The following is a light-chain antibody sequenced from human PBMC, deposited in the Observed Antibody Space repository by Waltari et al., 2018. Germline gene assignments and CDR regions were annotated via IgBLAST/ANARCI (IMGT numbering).Light chain of an antibody. J-gene: IGLJ1*01. CDR2: EGS. CDR3: CSYAGSSTFYV. Sequence: QSALTQPASVSGSPGQSITLSCTGTSMDVGRYNLVSWYQQHPGKAPKLMIYEGSKRPSGVSNRFSGSKSGNTASLTISGLQAEDEADYYCCSYAGSSTFYVFGTGTKVTVL. CDR1: SMDVGRYNL. V-gene: IGLV2-23*01.